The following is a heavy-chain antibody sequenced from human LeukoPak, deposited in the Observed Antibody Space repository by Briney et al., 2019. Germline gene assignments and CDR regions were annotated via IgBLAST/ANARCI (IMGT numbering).Heavy chain of an antibody. D-gene: IGHD3-10*01. CDR2: ISAYNGNT. CDR1: GYTFTSYG. J-gene: IGHJ6*02. Sequence: ASVKVSCKASGYTFTSYGISWVRQAPGQGLEWMGWISAYNGNTNYAQKLQGRVTMTTDTSTSTAYTELRSLRSDDTAVYYCARESYYGSGSYSFLRYYYYYGMDVWGQGTTVTVSS. V-gene: IGHV1-18*01. CDR3: ARESYYGSGSYSFLRYYYYYGMDV.